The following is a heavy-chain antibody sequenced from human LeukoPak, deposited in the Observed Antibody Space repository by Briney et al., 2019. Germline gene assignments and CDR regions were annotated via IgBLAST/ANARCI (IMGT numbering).Heavy chain of an antibody. J-gene: IGHJ6*03. CDR2: IIPILGIA. D-gene: IGHD2-21*01. CDR3: ARVMDTYYMDV. Sequence: SVKVSCKASGGTFTSYTISWVRQAPGQGLEWMGRIIPILGIANYAQKFQGRVTITADKSTSTAYMQLSSLRAEETAVYYCARVMDTYYMDVWGKGTTVTVSS. V-gene: IGHV1-69*02. CDR1: GGTFTSYT.